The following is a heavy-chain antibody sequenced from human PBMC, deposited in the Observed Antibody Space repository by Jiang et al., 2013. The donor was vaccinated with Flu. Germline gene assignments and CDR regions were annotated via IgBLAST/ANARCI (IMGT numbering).Heavy chain of an antibody. Sequence: QLVESGGGLIQPGGSLRISCVVSGFSVSSKYMSWVRQAPGKGLEWISLISSGGSIYYADSVKGRFIISRDNSENTLYLQMNSVRVEDTALYYCARDYAFDIWGQGTMVTVSS. CDR2: ISSGGSI. J-gene: IGHJ3*02. CDR3: ARDYAFDI. V-gene: IGHV3-53*01. CDR1: GFSVSSKY.